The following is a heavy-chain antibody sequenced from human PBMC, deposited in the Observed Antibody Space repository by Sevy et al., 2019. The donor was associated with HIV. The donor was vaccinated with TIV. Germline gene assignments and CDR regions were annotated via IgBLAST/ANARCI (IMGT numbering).Heavy chain of an antibody. Sequence: GGSLRLSRAASGFTFRSFSMHWVRQAPGKWLEWVTTVSYDGSNTSYADSVKGRFAVFRDNSRNLLNLQMKNLRPEDTAVYYCALERLSSDVAEYFQNWGQGTPVTVSS. CDR2: VSYDGSNT. CDR1: GFTFRSFS. V-gene: IGHV3-30*09. J-gene: IGHJ1*01. CDR3: ALERLSSDVAEYFQN. D-gene: IGHD1-1*01.